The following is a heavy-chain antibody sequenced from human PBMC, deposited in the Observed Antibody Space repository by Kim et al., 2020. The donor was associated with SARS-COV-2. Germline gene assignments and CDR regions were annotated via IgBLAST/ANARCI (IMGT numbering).Heavy chain of an antibody. J-gene: IGHJ6*02. CDR2: ISGSGGST. CDR1: GFTFSSYA. CDR3: ANAETDYSYGMDV. Sequence: GGSLRLSCAASGFTFSSYAMSWVRQAPGKGLEWVSAISGSGGSTYYADSVKGRFTISRDNSKNTLYLQMNSLRAEDTAVYYCANAETDYSYGMDVWGQGTTVTVSS. V-gene: IGHV3-23*01.